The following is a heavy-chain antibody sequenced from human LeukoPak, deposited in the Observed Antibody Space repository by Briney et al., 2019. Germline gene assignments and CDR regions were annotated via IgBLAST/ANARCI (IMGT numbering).Heavy chain of an antibody. CDR3: ARDRVCIAVAGTAQVYYYMDV. V-gene: IGHV4-38-2*02. J-gene: IGHJ6*03. D-gene: IGHD6-19*01. CDR1: GYSISSGYY. Sequence: SETLSLTCDVSGYSISSGYYWAWIRQTPGKGLQYIGMIYSTGDAYYSPSLKSRVTMSVDTSKNQFSLKLSSVTAADTAVYYCARDRVCIAVAGTAQVYYYMDVWGKGTTVTVSS. CDR2: IYSTGDA.